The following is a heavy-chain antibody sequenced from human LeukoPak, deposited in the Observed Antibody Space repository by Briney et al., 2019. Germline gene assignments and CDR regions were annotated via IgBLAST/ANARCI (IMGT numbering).Heavy chain of an antibody. CDR3: ARDAGRYCSGGSRYWMTTVTTYFDY. Sequence: SETLSLTCTVSGGSISSSSYYWGWIRQPPGKGLEWIGSIYYSGSTYYNPSLKSRVTISVDTSKNQFSLKLSSVTAADTAVYYCARDAGRYCSGGSRYWMTTVTTYFDYWGQGTLVTVSS. J-gene: IGHJ4*02. D-gene: IGHD2-15*01. CDR1: GGSISSSSYY. CDR2: IYYSGST. V-gene: IGHV4-39*07.